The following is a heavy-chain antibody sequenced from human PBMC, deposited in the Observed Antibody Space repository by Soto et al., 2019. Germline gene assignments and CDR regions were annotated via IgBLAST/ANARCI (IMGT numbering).Heavy chain of an antibody. V-gene: IGHV4-4*07. D-gene: IGHD5-18*01. CDR3: ARDVYSPYYYYAFDV. J-gene: IGHJ6*02. CDR1: GDSINSHD. Sequence: PSETLSLTCTVSGDSINSHDWSWGRQRAETRPEWLARIYTSQSTDYNPPLNSHVTFSAATSKHQFSLMLRSVTAADTAVYYCARDVYSPYYYYAFDVWGQGTTVTVSS. CDR2: IYTSQST.